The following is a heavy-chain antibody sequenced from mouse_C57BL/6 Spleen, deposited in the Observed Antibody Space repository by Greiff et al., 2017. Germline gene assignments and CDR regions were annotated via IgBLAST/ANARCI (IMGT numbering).Heavy chain of an antibody. CDR3: ARMGDYGSSYDAMDY. CDR1: GYAFSSYW. D-gene: IGHD1-1*01. J-gene: IGHJ4*01. V-gene: IGHV1-80*01. CDR2: IYPGDGDT. Sequence: VQLQQSGAELVKPGASVKISCKASGYAFSSYWMNWVKQRPGKGLEWIGQIYPGDGDTNDNGKFKGKATLTADKSSSTAYMQLSSLTSEDSAVYFCARMGDYGSSYDAMDYWGQGTSVTVSS.